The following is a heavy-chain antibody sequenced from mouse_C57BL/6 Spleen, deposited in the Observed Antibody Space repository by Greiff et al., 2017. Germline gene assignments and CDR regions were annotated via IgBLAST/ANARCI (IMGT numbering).Heavy chain of an antibody. CDR2: IDPSASDT. J-gene: IGHJ2*01. V-gene: IGHV1-52*01. CDR1: GYTFTSYW. Sequence: QVQLQQSGAELVRPGSSVKLSCTASGYTFTSYWMHWVQPRPIQGLEWIGNIDPSASDTPYNQKFKDQAPLTVDKSSSTAYMQLSSLTSEDSAVYYCARRATRVTDYFDYWGQGTTLTVSS. D-gene: IGHD2-2*01. CDR3: ARRATRVTDYFDY.